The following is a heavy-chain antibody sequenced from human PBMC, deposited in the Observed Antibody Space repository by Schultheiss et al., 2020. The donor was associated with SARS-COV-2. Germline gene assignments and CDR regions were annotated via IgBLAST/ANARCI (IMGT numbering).Heavy chain of an antibody. CDR2: IWPGDSDT. D-gene: IGHD3-3*01. Sequence: GGSLRLSCRGSGYMFTSYWIGWVRQMPGKGLEWMGIIWPGDSDTRYSPSFQGQVTISVDKSITTAYLRWSSLKASDTAMYYCARATWEWLSPLHFDRWGQGTLVTVSS. CDR1: GYMFTSYW. J-gene: IGHJ4*02. V-gene: IGHV5-51*01. CDR3: ARATWEWLSPLHFDR.